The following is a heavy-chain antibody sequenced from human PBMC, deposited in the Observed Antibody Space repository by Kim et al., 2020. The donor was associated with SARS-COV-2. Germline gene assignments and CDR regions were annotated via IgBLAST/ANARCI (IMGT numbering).Heavy chain of an antibody. D-gene: IGHD3-3*01. J-gene: IGHJ4*02. CDR2: IRSKAYGGTT. CDR3: TRNDFWSGYYSDY. CDR1: GFIFGDYA. V-gene: IGHV3-49*04. Sequence: GGSLRLSCTASGFIFGDYAMSWVRQAPGKGLEWVGFIRSKAYGGTTEYAASVKGRFTISRDDSKSIAYLQMDSLKTEDTAVYYCTRNDFWSGYYSDYWGQGTLVTVSS.